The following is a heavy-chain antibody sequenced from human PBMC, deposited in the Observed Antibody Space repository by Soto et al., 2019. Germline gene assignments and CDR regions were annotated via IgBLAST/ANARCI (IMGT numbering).Heavy chain of an antibody. V-gene: IGHV4-59*08. CDR3: ARQSEYYYASGRAAPLYGMDV. CDR1: GGSISSYY. Sequence: SETLSLTCTVSGGSISSYYWSWIRQPPGKGLEWIGYFFYSGSTNYNPSLKSRVTISVDTSKNQFSLKLSSVTAADTAVYFCARQSEYYYASGRAAPLYGMDVWGQGTTVTVSS. J-gene: IGHJ6*02. D-gene: IGHD3-10*01. CDR2: FFYSGST.